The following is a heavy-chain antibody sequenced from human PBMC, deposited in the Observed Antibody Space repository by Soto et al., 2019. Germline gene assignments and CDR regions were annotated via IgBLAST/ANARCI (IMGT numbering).Heavy chain of an antibody. Sequence: ASVKVSCKASGDTFTNSAFIWVRQAPGQGLEWMGWISAYNGNTDYEQKFQGRVTMTTDTSTSTAHMDLRSLRSDDTAVYYCAREGSRSGRPRPHTYIDYWGQGTLVTVSS. J-gene: IGHJ4*02. V-gene: IGHV1-18*01. CDR1: GDTFTNSA. CDR3: AREGSRSGRPRPHTYIDY. CDR2: ISAYNGNT. D-gene: IGHD6-13*01.